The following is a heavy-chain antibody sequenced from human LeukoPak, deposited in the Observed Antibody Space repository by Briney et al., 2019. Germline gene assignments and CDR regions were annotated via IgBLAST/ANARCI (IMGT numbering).Heavy chain of an antibody. Sequence: GGSLRLSCAASGFTFSTYDMHWVRQAPGKGLEYVSAINSNGVNTYYANSVKGRFTISRDNSKNTLYLQMGSVRPEDMAVYYWARAPPGYYDFWGQGTLVTVSS. J-gene: IGHJ4*02. CDR2: INSNGVNT. CDR3: ARAPPGYYDF. D-gene: IGHD3-22*01. CDR1: GFTFSTYD. V-gene: IGHV3-64*01.